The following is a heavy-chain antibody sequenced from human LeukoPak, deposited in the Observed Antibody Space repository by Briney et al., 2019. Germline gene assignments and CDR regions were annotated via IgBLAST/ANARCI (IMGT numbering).Heavy chain of an antibody. J-gene: IGHJ4*02. CDR1: GYTFTSYY. D-gene: IGHD4-17*01. CDR2: INPSGGST. CDR3: ARASPVTTVFDY. V-gene: IGHV1-46*01. Sequence: ASVKVSCKASGYTFTSYYMHWVRQAPGQGLEWMGIINPSGGSTSYAQKFRGRVTMTRDTSTSTVYMELSSLRSEDTAVYYCARASPVTTVFDYWGQGTLVTVSS.